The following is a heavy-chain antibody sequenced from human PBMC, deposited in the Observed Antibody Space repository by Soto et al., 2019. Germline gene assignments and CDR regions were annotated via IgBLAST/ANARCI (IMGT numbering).Heavy chain of an antibody. Sequence: XGSLRLSCAASGFTISTFAMTWVRQAPGKGLESVCGMTGSGATIHYADSVRGRFTISKDNSKNVLFLQMDYLRDEDTAIYYCAKDAVYNDGLWLMDSWGQGTLVTVSS. CDR2: MTGSGATI. J-gene: IGHJ4*02. V-gene: IGHV3-23*01. CDR3: AKDAVYNDGLWLMDS. CDR1: GFTISTFA. D-gene: IGHD2-21*01.